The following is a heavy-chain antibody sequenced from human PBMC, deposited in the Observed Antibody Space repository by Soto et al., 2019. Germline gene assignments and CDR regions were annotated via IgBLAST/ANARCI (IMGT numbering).Heavy chain of an antibody. CDR2: IWYDGSNK. J-gene: IGHJ6*02. CDR1: GFTFSSYG. Sequence: QVQLVESGGGVVQPGRSLRLSCAASGFTFSSYGMHWVRQAPGKGLEWVAVIWYDGSNKYYADSVKGRFTISRDNSKNTLYLQMKSLRAEDTAVYYCAFSLYSSSSQDYYYYGMDVWGQGTTVTVSS. CDR3: AFSLYSSSSQDYYYYGMDV. D-gene: IGHD6-6*01. V-gene: IGHV3-33*01.